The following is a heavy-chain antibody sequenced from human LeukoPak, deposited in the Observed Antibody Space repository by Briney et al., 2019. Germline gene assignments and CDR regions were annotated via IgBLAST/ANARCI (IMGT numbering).Heavy chain of an antibody. V-gene: IGHV3-23*01. CDR2: ISSSGGRT. J-gene: IGHJ4*02. CDR1: GFTFSNQG. Sequence: PGGTLRLSCAASGFTFSNQGMTWVRQGAGKGLEWVSRISSSGGRTDYADSVKGRFTISRDNSKNTLYLQMNSLRAEDTAVYYCAKGLKRSYSGSTFDYWGQGTLVTVSS. CDR3: AKGLKRSYSGSTFDY. D-gene: IGHD1-26*01.